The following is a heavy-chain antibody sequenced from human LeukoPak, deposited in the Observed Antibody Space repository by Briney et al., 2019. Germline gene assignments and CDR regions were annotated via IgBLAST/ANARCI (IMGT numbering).Heavy chain of an antibody. CDR3: ARTGFTYGSAGS. J-gene: IGHJ5*02. Sequence: SQTLSLTCTVSGGSINSGDYYWSWVRQPPGKGLEWIGCFYHTGKTFYNPSLQSRVAISGDTAKNQVSLRVTSVTAADTALYYCARTGFTYGSAGSWGQGTLVTVSA. V-gene: IGHV4-30-4*01. CDR1: GGSINSGDYY. CDR2: FYHTGKT. D-gene: IGHD5-18*01.